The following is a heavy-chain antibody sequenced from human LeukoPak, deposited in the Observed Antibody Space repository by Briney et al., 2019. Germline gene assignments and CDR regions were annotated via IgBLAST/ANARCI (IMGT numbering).Heavy chain of an antibody. V-gene: IGHV4-4*07. D-gene: IGHD5-12*01. CDR3: ARRGYDADAFDI. CDR2: IYSSGRT. CDR1: GGSISSYC. J-gene: IGHJ3*02. Sequence: PSETLSLACTVSGGSISSYCWSWIRQPAGRGPEWIGRIYSSGRTDYNPSLNSRVTMSVGTSKNQFSLKLSSVTAADTAVYYCARRGYDADAFDIWGQGTMVTVSS.